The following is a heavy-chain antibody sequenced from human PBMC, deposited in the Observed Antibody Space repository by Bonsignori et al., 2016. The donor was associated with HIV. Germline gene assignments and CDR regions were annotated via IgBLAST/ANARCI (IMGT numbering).Heavy chain of an antibody. CDR3: ARVPYSGSYFSVLDY. CDR2: IKSDGTIT. J-gene: IGHJ4*02. CDR1: GFNFKNYW. Sequence: EVQLVESGGGLVQPGGSLRLSCAASGFNFKNYWMHWVRQVPGKGLVWVSRIKSDGTITTYADSVKGRFTISRDNAKNTLYLQMNSLTAEDTAVYYCARVPYSGSYFSVLDYWGQGSWSP. V-gene: IGHV3-74*01. D-gene: IGHD1-26*01.